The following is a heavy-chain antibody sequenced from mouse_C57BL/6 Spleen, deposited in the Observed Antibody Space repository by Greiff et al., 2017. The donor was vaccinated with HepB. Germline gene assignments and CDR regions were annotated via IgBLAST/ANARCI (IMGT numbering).Heavy chain of an antibody. V-gene: IGHV1-50*01. CDR1: GYTFTSYW. Sequence: QVQLKQPGAELVKPGASVKLSCKASGYTFTSYWMQWVKQRPGQGLEWIGEIDPSDSYTNYNQKFKGKATLTVDTSSSTAYMQLSSLTSEDSAVYYCARKTRSPYYFDYWGQGTTLTVSS. J-gene: IGHJ2*01. CDR3: ARKTRSPYYFDY. CDR2: IDPSDSYT.